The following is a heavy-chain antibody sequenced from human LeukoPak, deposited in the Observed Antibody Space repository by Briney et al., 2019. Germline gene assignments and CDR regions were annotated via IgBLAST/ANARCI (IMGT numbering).Heavy chain of an antibody. Sequence: GGSLRLSCAVSGFTFKLYWMHWVRQAPGKGPVWVSRINDDGSDTTYADSVKGRFTISRDNAKNSLYLQMNSLRAEDTAVYYCASTTIFGVVIRLGYFDYWGQGTLVTVSS. CDR1: GFTFKLYW. CDR3: ASTTIFGVVIRLGYFDY. D-gene: IGHD3-3*01. J-gene: IGHJ4*02. CDR2: INDDGSDT. V-gene: IGHV3-74*01.